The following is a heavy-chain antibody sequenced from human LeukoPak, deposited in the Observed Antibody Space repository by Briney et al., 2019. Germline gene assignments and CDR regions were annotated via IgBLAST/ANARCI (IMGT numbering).Heavy chain of an antibody. CDR3: ARDVEMATPLYFDY. CDR1: GYTFTSYA. D-gene: IGHD5-24*01. J-gene: IGHJ4*02. V-gene: IGHV7-4-1*02. Sequence: GASVKVSCKASGYTFTSYAMNWVRQAPGQGLEWMGWINTNTGNPTYAQGFTGRFVFSLDTSVSTAYLQISSLKAEDTAVCYCARDVEMATPLYFDYWGQGTLVTVSS. CDR2: INTNTGNP.